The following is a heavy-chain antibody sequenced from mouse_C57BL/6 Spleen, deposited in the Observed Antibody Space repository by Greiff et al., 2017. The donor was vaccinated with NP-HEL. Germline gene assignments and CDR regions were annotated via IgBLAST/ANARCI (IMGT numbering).Heavy chain of an antibody. CDR3: ARGTFYWYFDV. V-gene: IGHV7-3*01. J-gene: IGHJ1*03. CDR1: GFTFTDYY. CDR2: ISNKANGYTT. Sequence: EVKVEESGGGLVQPGGSLSLSCAASGFTFTDYYMSWVRQPPGKALEWLGFISNKANGYTTEYSASVKGRFTISRDNSQSILYLQMNALRAEDSATYYCARGTFYWYFDVWGTGTTVTVSS.